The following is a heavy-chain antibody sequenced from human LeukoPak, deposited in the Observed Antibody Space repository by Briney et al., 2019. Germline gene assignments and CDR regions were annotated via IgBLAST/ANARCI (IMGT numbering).Heavy chain of an antibody. D-gene: IGHD3-22*01. CDR2: INSDGSST. V-gene: IGHV3-74*01. CDR3: ARNYYDSSGPGGPFDY. Sequence: GGSLRLSCAASGFTFSSYWLHWVRQAPGKGLVWVSRINSDGSSTSYADSVKGRFTISRDNAKNTLYLQMNSLRAEDTAVYYCARNYYDSSGPGGPFDYWGQGTLVTVSS. J-gene: IGHJ4*02. CDR1: GFTFSSYW.